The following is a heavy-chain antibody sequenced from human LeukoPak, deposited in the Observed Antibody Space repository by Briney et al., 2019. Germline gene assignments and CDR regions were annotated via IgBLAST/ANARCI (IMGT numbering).Heavy chain of an antibody. J-gene: IGHJ4*02. CDR1: GYTFTDYY. V-gene: IGHV1-2*02. CDR2: INPNSGGT. CDR3: ARDRKYYDFWSGSDY. D-gene: IGHD3-3*01. Sequence: ASVKVSCKASGYTFTDYYVHWVRQAPGQGLEWMGWINPNSGGTEYAQKFQGRVTMTRDTSISTAYMELSRLRSGDTAVYYCARDRKYYDFWSGSDYWGQGTLVTVSS.